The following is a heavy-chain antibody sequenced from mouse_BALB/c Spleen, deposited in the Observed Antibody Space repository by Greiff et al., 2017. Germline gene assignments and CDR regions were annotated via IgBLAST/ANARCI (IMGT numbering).Heavy chain of an antibody. CDR2: IDPENGDT. CDR1: GFNIKDYY. J-gene: IGHJ2*01. Sequence: VQLKESGAELVRSGASVKLSCTASGFNIKDYYMHWVKQRPEQGLEWIGWIDPENGDTEYAPKFQGKATMTADTSSNTAYLQLSSLTSEDTAVYYCNARDNYLDYWGQGTTLTVSS. V-gene: IGHV14-4*02. CDR3: NARDNYLDY.